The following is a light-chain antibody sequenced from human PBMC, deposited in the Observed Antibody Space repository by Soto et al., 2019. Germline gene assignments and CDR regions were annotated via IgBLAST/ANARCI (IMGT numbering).Light chain of an antibody. CDR2: DAS. V-gene: IGKV3-20*01. CDR3: QQYGSSLVIT. CDR1: QSVSDTH. J-gene: IGKJ5*01. Sequence: EILLTQSPGALSLSPGESATLSCRASQSVSDTHVAWYQQRPGQAPRLLIYDASRRDIGVPDRFIGSGSATDFTLTISRLEPEDFAVYYCQQYGSSLVITFGQGTRLEIK.